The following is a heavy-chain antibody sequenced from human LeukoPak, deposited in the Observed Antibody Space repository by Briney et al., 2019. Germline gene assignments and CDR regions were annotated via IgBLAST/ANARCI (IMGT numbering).Heavy chain of an antibody. Sequence: SVKVSCKASGGTFSSYAISWVRQAPGQGLEWMGGIIPIFGTANYAQKFQGRVTITADESTSTAYMELSSLRSEDTAVYYCARVNGDYDPGYFDYWGQGTLVTVSS. D-gene: IGHD4-17*01. V-gene: IGHV1-69*01. J-gene: IGHJ4*02. CDR3: ARVNGDYDPGYFDY. CDR1: GGTFSSYA. CDR2: IIPIFGTA.